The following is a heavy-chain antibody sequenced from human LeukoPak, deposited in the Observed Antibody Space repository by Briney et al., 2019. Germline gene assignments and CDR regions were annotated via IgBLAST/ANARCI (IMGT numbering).Heavy chain of an antibody. CDR3: ASGSGITGILGWFDP. V-gene: IGHV1-69*13. CDR2: IIPIFGTA. J-gene: IGHJ5*02. CDR1: GGTFSSYA. Sequence: SVKVSCKASGGTFSSYAISWVRQAPGQGLELMGGIIPIFGTANYAQKFQGRVTITADESTSTAYMELSSLRSEDTAVYYCASGSGITGILGWFDPWGQGTLVTVSS. D-gene: IGHD1-14*01.